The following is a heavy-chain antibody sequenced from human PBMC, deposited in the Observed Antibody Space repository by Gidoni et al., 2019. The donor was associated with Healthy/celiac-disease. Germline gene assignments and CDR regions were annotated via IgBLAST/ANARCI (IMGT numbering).Heavy chain of an antibody. D-gene: IGHD5-12*01. J-gene: IGHJ3*02. CDR3: ARDPSGYGAFDI. CDR2: ISSSSSYI. Sequence: EVQLVQSGGGLVKPGGSRRLSCAASGFTFSSYSMNWVRQAPGKGLELISSISSSSSYIYNAGSVKGRCTISRDNAKNSLYLQMNSLRAEDTAVYYCARDPSGYGAFDIWGQGTMVTVSS. CDR1: GFTFSSYS. V-gene: IGHV3-21*01.